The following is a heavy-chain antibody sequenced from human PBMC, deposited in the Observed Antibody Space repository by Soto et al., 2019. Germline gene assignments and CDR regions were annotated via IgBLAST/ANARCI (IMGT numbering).Heavy chain of an antibody. D-gene: IGHD2-2*01. CDR1: GFTFSNYA. J-gene: IGHJ4*02. V-gene: IGHV3-23*01. CDR2: ISASGGST. Sequence: EVQLLESGGGLVQPGGSLRLSCAASGFTFSNYAMNWVRQAPGKGLEWVSAISASGGSTYYADSVKGRFTISRDDSKNELYLQMNSLRADDTAVYYCAAIQRFNQQLLAVFWGQGTLVTVSS. CDR3: AAIQRFNQQLLAVF.